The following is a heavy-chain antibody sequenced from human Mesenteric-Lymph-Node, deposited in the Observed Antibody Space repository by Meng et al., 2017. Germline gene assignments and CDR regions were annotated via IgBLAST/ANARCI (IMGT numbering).Heavy chain of an antibody. Sequence: VPLPGAGPGLVKASGTLSLTCGVSGVSISSNIRWTWVRQPPGKGLEWIGDIDDSGSTNYNPSLNSRISISLDTSKNQFSLMLSSVTAADTAVYYCARGQYYWGQGTLVTVSS. V-gene: IGHV4-4*02. CDR3: ARGQYY. CDR1: GVSISSNIR. CDR2: IDDSGST. J-gene: IGHJ4*02.